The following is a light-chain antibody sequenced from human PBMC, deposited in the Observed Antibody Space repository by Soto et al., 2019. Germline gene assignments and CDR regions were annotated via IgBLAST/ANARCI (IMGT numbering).Light chain of an antibody. Sequence: EIVLTQSPGTLSLSPGERAILSCRASQSVGSLLAWYQHNPGQSPRLLIFDASNRATGIPARFSGSGSGTDFTLTISSLEPEDFAVYYCQQRSNWITFGQGTRLEIK. CDR2: DAS. CDR1: QSVGSL. CDR3: QQRSNWIT. J-gene: IGKJ5*01. V-gene: IGKV3-11*01.